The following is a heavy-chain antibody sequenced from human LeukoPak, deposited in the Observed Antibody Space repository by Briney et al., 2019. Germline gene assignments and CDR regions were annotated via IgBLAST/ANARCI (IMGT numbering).Heavy chain of an antibody. D-gene: IGHD5-12*01. Sequence: GGSPRLSCAASGFTFSSYWMSWVRQAPGKGLERVANIKQDGSEKYYVDSVKGRFTISRDNAKNSLYLQMNSLRDEDTAVYYCARVRRDRLLYFDYWGQGTLVTVSS. J-gene: IGHJ4*02. CDR1: GFTFSSYW. CDR2: IKQDGSEK. CDR3: ARVRRDRLLYFDY. V-gene: IGHV3-7*01.